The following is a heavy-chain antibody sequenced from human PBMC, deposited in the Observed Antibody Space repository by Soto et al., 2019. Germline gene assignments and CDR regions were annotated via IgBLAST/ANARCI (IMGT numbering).Heavy chain of an antibody. Sequence: GGSLRLSCAASGFTFTRCSMNWVRQAPGKGLEWVSSISSTTNYIYYGDSMKGRFTISRDNAKNSLYLEMNSLRAEDTAVYYCARESEDLTSNFDYWGQGTLVTVSS. V-gene: IGHV3-21*06. CDR3: ARESEDLTSNFDY. CDR1: GFTFTRCS. CDR2: ISSTTNYI. J-gene: IGHJ4*02.